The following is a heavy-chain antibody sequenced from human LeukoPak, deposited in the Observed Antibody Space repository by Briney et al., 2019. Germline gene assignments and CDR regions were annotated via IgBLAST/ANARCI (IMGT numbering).Heavy chain of an antibody. CDR1: GFTFSSYA. D-gene: IGHD2-8*01. J-gene: IGHJ4*02. Sequence: QAGGSLRLSCAASGFTFSSYAMTWVRQAPGKGLEWVSGISGGGGNTYYPDSVKGRFTISRDNSKNTLYLQMNTLRAEDTAVYYCAKDLQLIMLGYFDYWGQGTLVTVSS. CDR2: ISGGGGNT. V-gene: IGHV3-23*01. CDR3: AKDLQLIMLGYFDY.